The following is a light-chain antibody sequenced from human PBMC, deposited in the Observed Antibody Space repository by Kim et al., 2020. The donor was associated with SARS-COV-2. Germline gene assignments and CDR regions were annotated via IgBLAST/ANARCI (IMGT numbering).Light chain of an antibody. Sequence: SVSQGQTDSFAGSEEKLGDKYACGYKRKPGQAPVVVIYQDSKRPSGIPERFSGSNSGNTATLTVGGSQAMDEADYYGQAWDSSTEVFGTGTQLTVL. CDR2: QDS. CDR3: QAWDSSTEV. V-gene: IGLV3-1*01. J-gene: IGLJ1*01. CDR1: KLGDKY.